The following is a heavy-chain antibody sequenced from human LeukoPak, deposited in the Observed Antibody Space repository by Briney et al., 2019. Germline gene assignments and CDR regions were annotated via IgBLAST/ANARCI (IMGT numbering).Heavy chain of an antibody. J-gene: IGHJ4*02. D-gene: IGHD3-10*01. CDR1: GFTFSNYA. CDR2: ISSNGGST. Sequence: GGSLRLPCSASGFTFSNYAMHWVRQAPGKGLEYVSGISSNGGSTYYADSVKGRFTISRDNSKNTVHFQMSSLRVEDTAVYYCVRSRGYYDYWGQGTLVTVSS. CDR3: VRSRGYYDY. V-gene: IGHV3-64*05.